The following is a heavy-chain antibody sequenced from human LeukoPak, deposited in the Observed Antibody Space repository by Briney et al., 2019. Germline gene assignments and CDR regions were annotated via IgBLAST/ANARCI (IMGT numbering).Heavy chain of an antibody. CDR1: GGTFISYA. D-gene: IGHD3-22*01. V-gene: IGHV1-69*05. CDR3: ARDDSYYYDRGGYTFDY. Sequence: SVNVSCKASGGTFISYASSWLRQARAQRLDWMGRIIPICGTSNYAQKFQGKVTITTVKSTSTDYMELSSLRSEDMAVYYCARDDSYYYDRGGYTFDYWGQGTLVTVSS. CDR2: IIPICGTS. J-gene: IGHJ4*02.